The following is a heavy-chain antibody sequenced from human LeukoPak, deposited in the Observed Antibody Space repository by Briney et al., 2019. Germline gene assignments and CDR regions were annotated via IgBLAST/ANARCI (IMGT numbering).Heavy chain of an antibody. Sequence: GGSLRLSCAASGFTFSDYYMSWIRQAPGKGLEWVSYISSSGSTIYYADSVKGRFTISRDNAKNSLYLQMNSLRAEDTAVYYCARAPIAATDPDHWFDPWGQGTLVTVSS. CDR3: ARAPIAATDPDHWFDP. CDR2: ISSSGSTI. CDR1: GFTFSDYY. J-gene: IGHJ5*02. D-gene: IGHD6-13*01. V-gene: IGHV3-11*04.